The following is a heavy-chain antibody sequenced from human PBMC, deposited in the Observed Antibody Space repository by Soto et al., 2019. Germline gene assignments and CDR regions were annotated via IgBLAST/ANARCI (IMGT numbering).Heavy chain of an antibody. J-gene: IGHJ3*02. CDR2: ISGSGGST. CDR3: AKIRRRYYDILTGPTKFDAFDI. CDR1: GLTFGSYA. D-gene: IGHD3-9*01. V-gene: IGHV3-23*01. Sequence: GGSLRLSCAASGLTFGSYAMSWVRQAPGKGLEWVSAISGSGGSTYYADSVKGRFTIPRDNSKNTLYLQMNSLRAEDTAVYYCAKIRRRYYDILTGPTKFDAFDIWGQGTMVTVSS.